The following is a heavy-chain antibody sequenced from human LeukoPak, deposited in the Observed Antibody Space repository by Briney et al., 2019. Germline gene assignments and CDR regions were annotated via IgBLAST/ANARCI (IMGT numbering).Heavy chain of an antibody. J-gene: IGHJ5*02. CDR2: MFYSGTT. CDR1: GASISSYY. Sequence: PSETLSLTCTVSGASISSYYWTWIRQPPGKGLEWIGYMFYSGTTNYNPSLKSRLTISVDTSKNQFSLKLSSVTAADTAVYYCARRVGATTFWFDPWGQGTLVTVSS. V-gene: IGHV4-59*01. CDR3: ARRVGATTFWFDP. D-gene: IGHD1-26*01.